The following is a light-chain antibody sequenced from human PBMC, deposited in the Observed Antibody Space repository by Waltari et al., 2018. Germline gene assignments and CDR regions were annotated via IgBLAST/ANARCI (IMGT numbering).Light chain of an antibody. V-gene: IGLV2-14*03. Sequence: QSALTQPASVSGSPGQSITISCTGTSSDVGGYNYVSWYQHHPGKAPKLMIYDVSKRPSGVSNRFSGSKSGNTASLTISGLQAEDEADYYCSSYTSNISWVFGGGTKLTVL. CDR1: SSDVGGYNY. CDR3: SSYTSNISWV. CDR2: DVS. J-gene: IGLJ3*02.